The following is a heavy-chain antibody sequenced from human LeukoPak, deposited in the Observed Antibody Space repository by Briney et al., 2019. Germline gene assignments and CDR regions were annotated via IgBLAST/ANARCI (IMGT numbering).Heavy chain of an antibody. Sequence: GRSLRLSCAASGFTFSSYAMHWVRQAPGKGLEWVAVISYDGSNKYYADSVKGRFTISRDNSKNTLYLQMNSLRAEDTAVYYCARDEHIVVVTAIDCWGQGTLVTVSS. D-gene: IGHD2-21*02. CDR2: ISYDGSNK. J-gene: IGHJ4*02. V-gene: IGHV3-30-3*01. CDR3: ARDEHIVVVTAIDC. CDR1: GFTFSSYA.